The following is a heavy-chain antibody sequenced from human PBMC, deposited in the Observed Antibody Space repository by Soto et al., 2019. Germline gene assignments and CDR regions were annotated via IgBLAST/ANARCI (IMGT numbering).Heavy chain of an antibody. D-gene: IGHD1-26*01. V-gene: IGHV1-69*01. J-gene: IGHJ1*01. Sequence: VQLVQSGAEVKKPGSSVKVSCTASGGSFTNYAISWVRKAPGHGLEWMGGVIPIFGTATYAQKFQGRIAISTDASTTTAYMELSSLTSEDTAVYYCARVVVATLGNHLISWGQGTPVNVSS. CDR3: ARVVVATLGNHLIS. CDR1: GGSFTNYA. CDR2: VIPIFGTA.